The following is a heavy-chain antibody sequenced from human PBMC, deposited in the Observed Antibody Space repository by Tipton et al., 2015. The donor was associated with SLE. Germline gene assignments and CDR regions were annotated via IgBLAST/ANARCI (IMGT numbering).Heavy chain of an antibody. CDR1: GFTFSSYG. Sequence: SLRLSCAASGFTFSSYGMHWVRQAPGKGLEWVAFIRYDGSNKYYADSVKGRFTISRDNSKNTLYLQMNSLRAEDTAVYYCAKDYGSGSYYNPRNAFDIWGQGTMVTVSS. D-gene: IGHD3-10*01. CDR2: IRYDGSNK. CDR3: AKDYGSGSYYNPRNAFDI. J-gene: IGHJ3*02. V-gene: IGHV3-30*02.